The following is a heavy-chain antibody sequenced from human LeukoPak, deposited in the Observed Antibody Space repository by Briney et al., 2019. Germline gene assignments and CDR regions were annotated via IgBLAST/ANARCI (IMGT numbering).Heavy chain of an antibody. J-gene: IGHJ4*02. CDR1: GNSLSELS. CDR3: TTRSGDFWSGFVN. V-gene: IGHV1-24*01. CDR2: FDPEEAKM. D-gene: IGHD3-3*01. Sequence: ASVTVSCKVSGNSLSELSIQWVRQAPVKGLECMGGFDPEEAKMVYAQNFQGRVTMTEDTSTQTAYMELSGLTSDDTAVYYCTTRSGDFWSGFVNWGQGSLVTVSS.